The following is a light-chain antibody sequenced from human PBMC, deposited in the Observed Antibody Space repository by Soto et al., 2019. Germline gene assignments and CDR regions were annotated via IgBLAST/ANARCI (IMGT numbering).Light chain of an antibody. CDR1: SSDIGGYNY. J-gene: IGLJ1*01. V-gene: IGLV2-14*01. CDR3: SSFTTSTTLYV. CDR2: AVS. Sequence: QSVLTQPASVSGSPGQTITISCTGTSSDIGGYNYVSCYQQHPDKVPLHIIFAVSTRPSGVSHLFSDSTSGNTASLTISGLEADDEADYYCSSFTTSTTLYVFGNGTKFTVL.